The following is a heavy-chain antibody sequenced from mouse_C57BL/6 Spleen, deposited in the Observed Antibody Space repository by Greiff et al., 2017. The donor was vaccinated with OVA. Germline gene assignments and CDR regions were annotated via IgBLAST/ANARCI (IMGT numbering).Heavy chain of an antibody. Sequence: VQLQQSGPELVKPGASVKISCKASGYAFTNSWMNWVKQRPGKGLEWIGRIYPDDGDTNYNGKFKGKATLTVDKSSSTAYMQLRSLTSEDSAVYVCARDYYGSSHWFAYWGQGTLVTVSA. V-gene: IGHV1-82*01. J-gene: IGHJ3*01. CDR3: ARDYYGSSHWFAY. CDR2: IYPDDGDT. D-gene: IGHD1-1*01. CDR1: GYAFTNSW.